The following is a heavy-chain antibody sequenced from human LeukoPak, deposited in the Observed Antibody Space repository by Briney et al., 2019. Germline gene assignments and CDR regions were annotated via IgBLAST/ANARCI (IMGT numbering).Heavy chain of an antibody. Sequence: GGSLRLSCAASGFTFSNAWMSWVRQAPGKGLEWVGRIKSKTDGGTEDYAAPVKGRVTISRDDSKNTLYLQMNSLKTEDTAVYYCTTRELRYYGSGTYPVAFDIWGQGTMVTVSS. CDR3: TTRELRYYGSGTYPVAFDI. J-gene: IGHJ3*02. CDR2: IKSKTDGGTE. CDR1: GFTFSNAW. V-gene: IGHV3-15*01. D-gene: IGHD3-10*01.